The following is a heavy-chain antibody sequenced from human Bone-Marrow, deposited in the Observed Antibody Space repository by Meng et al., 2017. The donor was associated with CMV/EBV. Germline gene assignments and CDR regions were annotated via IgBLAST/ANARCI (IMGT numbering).Heavy chain of an antibody. CDR2: ISWNSGSI. CDR1: GFTFDDYA. D-gene: IGHD6-19*01. V-gene: IGHV3-9*01. J-gene: IGHJ6*02. CDR3: AKDLSNSGWYGHGMDV. Sequence: SLKISCAASGFTFDDYAMHWVRQAPGKGLGWVSGISWNSGSIGYADSVKGRFTISRDNAKNSLYLQMNSLRAEDTALYYCAKDLSNSGWYGHGMDVWGQGTTVTVSS.